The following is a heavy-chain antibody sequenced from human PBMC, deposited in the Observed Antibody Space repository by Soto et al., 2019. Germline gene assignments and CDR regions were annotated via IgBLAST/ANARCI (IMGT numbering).Heavy chain of an antibody. Sequence: EVQLVESGGGLVQPGGSLRLSCAASGFTFSTYWMSWVRQAPGKGLEWVANINQDGSEKFYVDSLKGRFTISRDNATNSLSLQMNSLRAEDTAVYFCARAPIPYHHDSYGYYYDYWGQGTLVSVSS. CDR2: INQDGSEK. CDR3: ARAPIPYHHDSYGYYYDY. CDR1: GFTFSTYW. V-gene: IGHV3-7*01. D-gene: IGHD3-22*01. J-gene: IGHJ4*02.